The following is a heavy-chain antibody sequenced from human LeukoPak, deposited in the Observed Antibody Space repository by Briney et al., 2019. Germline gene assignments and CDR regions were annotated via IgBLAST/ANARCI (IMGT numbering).Heavy chain of an antibody. CDR3: ARSHYYGDFRQIQYYYYYGMDV. D-gene: IGHD4-17*01. J-gene: IGHJ6*02. CDR1: GFTFSSYG. V-gene: IGHV3-30*02. Sequence: GGSLRLSCAASGFTFSSYGMHWVRQAPGKGLEWVAFIRYDGSNKYYADSVKGRFTISRDNSKNTLYLQMNSLRAEDTAVYYCARSHYYGDFRQIQYYYYYGMDVWGQGTTVTVSS. CDR2: IRYDGSNK.